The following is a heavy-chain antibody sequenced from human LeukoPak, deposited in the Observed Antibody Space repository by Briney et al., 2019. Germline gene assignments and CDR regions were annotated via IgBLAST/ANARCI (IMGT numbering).Heavy chain of an antibody. CDR2: IKEDGSEK. Sequence: GGSLRLSCAASGITFSNSWMCWVRQAPGKGLEWVANIKEDGSEKYYVNSVKGRFTISRDNAKNSLYLQMNSLRAEDTAVYYCARGGGSGSYYKRELDYWGQGTLVTVSS. CDR1: GITFSNSW. J-gene: IGHJ4*02. V-gene: IGHV3-7*01. D-gene: IGHD3-10*01. CDR3: ARGGGSGSYYKRELDY.